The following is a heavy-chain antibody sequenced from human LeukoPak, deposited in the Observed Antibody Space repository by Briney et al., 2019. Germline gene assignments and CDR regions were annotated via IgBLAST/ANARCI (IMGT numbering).Heavy chain of an antibody. CDR2: ISGSGGST. CDR1: GFTFSSYA. V-gene: IGHV3-23*01. D-gene: IGHD3-10*01. Sequence: GGSLRLSCAASGFTFSSYAMSWVRQAPGKGPEWVSAISGSGGSTYYADSVKGRFTISRDNSKNTLYLQMNSLRAEDTAVYYCAKGLRITMVRGVIMNSDYWGQGTLVTVSS. CDR3: AKGLRITMVRGVIMNSDY. J-gene: IGHJ4*02.